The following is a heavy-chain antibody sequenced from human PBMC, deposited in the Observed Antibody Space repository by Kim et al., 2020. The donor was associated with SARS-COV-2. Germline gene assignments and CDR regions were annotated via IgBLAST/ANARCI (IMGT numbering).Heavy chain of an antibody. J-gene: IGHJ5*02. D-gene: IGHD6-6*01. V-gene: IGHV4-59*01. CDR2: IYYSGST. Sequence: SETLSLTCTVSGGSISSYYWSWIRQPPGKGLEWIGYIYYSGSTNYNPSLKSRVTISVDTSKNQFSLKLSSVTAADTAVYYCARAKHPVLNWFDPWGQGTLVTVSS. CDR3: ARAKHPVLNWFDP. CDR1: GGSISSYY.